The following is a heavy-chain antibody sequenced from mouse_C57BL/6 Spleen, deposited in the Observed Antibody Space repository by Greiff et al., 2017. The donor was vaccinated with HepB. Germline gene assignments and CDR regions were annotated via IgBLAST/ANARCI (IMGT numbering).Heavy chain of an antibody. V-gene: IGHV6-3*01. CDR1: GFTFSNYW. D-gene: IGHD4-1*01. CDR3: TGRDWDGDY. J-gene: IGHJ2*01. Sequence: DVQLQESGGGLVQPGGSMKLSCVASGFTFSNYWMNWVRQSPEKGLEWVAQIRLKSDNYATHYAESVKGRFTISRDDSKSSVYLQMNNLRAEDTGIYYCTGRDWDGDYWGQGTTLTVSS. CDR2: IRLKSDNYAT.